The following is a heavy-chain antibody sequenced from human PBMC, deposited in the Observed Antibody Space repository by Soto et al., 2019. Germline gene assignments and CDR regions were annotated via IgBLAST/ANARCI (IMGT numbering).Heavy chain of an antibody. V-gene: IGHV4-61*01. Sequence: SETLSLTCTGSGGSVSSGSYYWSWIRQAPGKGLEWIGYIYYSGSTNYNPSLKSRVTISVETSKNQFSLKLSSVTAADTAVYYCATEAPYYVDSSGYAYRFDYWGQGTLVTVSS. D-gene: IGHD3-22*01. J-gene: IGHJ4*02. CDR2: IYYSGST. CDR3: ATEAPYYVDSSGYAYRFDY. CDR1: GGSVSSGSYY.